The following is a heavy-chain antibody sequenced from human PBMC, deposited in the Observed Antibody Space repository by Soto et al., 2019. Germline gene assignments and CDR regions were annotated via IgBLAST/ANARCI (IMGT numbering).Heavy chain of an antibody. CDR1: GYTFTSYG. J-gene: IGHJ3*02. V-gene: IGHV1-18*01. CDR2: ISAYNGNT. CDR3: ARGANYDFWSGSTWNAFDI. D-gene: IGHD3-3*01. Sequence: ASVKVSCKASGYTFTSYGISWVLQAPGQLLEWMGWISAYNGNTNYAQKLQGRVTVTTDTSTSTAYMELRSLRSDDTAVYYCARGANYDFWSGSTWNAFDIWGQGTMVTVSS.